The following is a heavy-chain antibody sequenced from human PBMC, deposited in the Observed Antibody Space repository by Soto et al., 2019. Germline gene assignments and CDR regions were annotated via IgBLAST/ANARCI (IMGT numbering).Heavy chain of an antibody. V-gene: IGHV4-31*03. D-gene: IGHD1-7*01. Sequence: SETLSLTCTVSGGSISSGGYYWSWIRQHPGKGLEWIGYIYYSGSTYYNPSLKSRVTISVDTSKNQFSLKLSSVTAADTAVYYCAKGSTGTTPYYYYYMDVWGKGTTVTVSS. CDR1: GGSISSGGYY. CDR3: AKGSTGTTPYYYYYMDV. CDR2: IYYSGST. J-gene: IGHJ6*03.